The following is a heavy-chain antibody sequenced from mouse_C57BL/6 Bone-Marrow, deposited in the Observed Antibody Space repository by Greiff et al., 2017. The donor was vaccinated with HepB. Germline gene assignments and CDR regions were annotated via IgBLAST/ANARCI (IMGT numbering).Heavy chain of an antibody. V-gene: IGHV14-4*01. CDR2: IDPENGDT. D-gene: IGHD1-1*01. CDR1: GFNIKDDY. J-gene: IGHJ1*03. Sequence: EVQGVESGAELVRPGASVKLSCTASGFNIKDDYMHWVKQRPEQGLEWIGWIDPENGDTEYASKFQGKVTITADTASNTAYLQVSRLTSEGTAVYYCFCYYGSSYGWYCDVWGTGTKVTGSS. CDR3: FCYYGSSYGWYCDV.